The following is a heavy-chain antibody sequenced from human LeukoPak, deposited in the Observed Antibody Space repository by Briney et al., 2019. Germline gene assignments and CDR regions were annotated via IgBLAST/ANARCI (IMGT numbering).Heavy chain of an antibody. V-gene: IGHV4-61*02. CDR1: GYSISSGNYY. Sequence: PSQTLSLTCTVSGYSISSGNYYWSWIRQPAGKGLEWIGRVDIGGSSNYNPSLKSRVTISVDMSKNQFSLRLSSVTAADTAIYYCARGDWQYTNNWSNWFDPWGQGTLVTVSS. CDR3: ARGDWQYTNNWSNWFDP. CDR2: VDIGGSS. J-gene: IGHJ5*02. D-gene: IGHD1-1*01.